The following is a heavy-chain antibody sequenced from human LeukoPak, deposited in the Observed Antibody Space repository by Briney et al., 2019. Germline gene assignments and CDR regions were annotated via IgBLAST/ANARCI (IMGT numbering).Heavy chain of an antibody. CDR1: GYTFTGYY. CDR2: INPNSGGT. D-gene: IGHD3-10*01. Sequence: GASVKVSCKASGYTFTGYYIHWVRQAPGQGLEWMGWINPNSGGTNYAQKFQGRVTMTRDTSIRTAYMELRRLRSDDTAMYYCARYYIEGRCFDSWGQGTLVTVSS. J-gene: IGHJ4*02. CDR3: ARYYIEGRCFDS. V-gene: IGHV1-2*02.